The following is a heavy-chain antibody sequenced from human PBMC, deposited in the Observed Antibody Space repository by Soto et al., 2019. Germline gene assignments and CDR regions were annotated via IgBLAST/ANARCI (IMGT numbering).Heavy chain of an antibody. Sequence: GGYLRLSCAASGFTLSNSWMTWVRQTPGKGLEWVANIKSDGSDKFYLDSVKGRFTISRNNAENTLYLQMNSLRVEDTAVYYCAKRDQQCWGQGTLVTVSS. V-gene: IGHV3-7*01. D-gene: IGHD6-19*01. CDR1: GFTLSNSW. CDR2: IKSDGSDK. CDR3: AKRDQQC. J-gene: IGHJ4*02.